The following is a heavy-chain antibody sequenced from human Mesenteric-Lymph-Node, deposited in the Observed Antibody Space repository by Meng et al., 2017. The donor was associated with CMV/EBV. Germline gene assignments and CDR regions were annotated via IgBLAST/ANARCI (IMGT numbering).Heavy chain of an antibody. Sequence: GGSLRLSCAASGFTFSSYSMNWVRQAPGKGLEWVSAISESGGSTFYADSVKGRFTISRDNPENTVYLQMNSLRAEDTAIYYCAKDGSGNYYRGYFFDFRGQGTLVTVSS. CDR2: ISESGGST. D-gene: IGHD3-10*01. CDR1: GFTFSSYS. CDR3: AKDGSGNYYRGYFFDF. J-gene: IGHJ4*02. V-gene: IGHV3-23*01.